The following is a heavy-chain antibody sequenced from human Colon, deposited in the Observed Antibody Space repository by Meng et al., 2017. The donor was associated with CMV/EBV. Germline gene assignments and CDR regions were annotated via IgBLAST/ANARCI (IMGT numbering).Heavy chain of an antibody. CDR3: ARGGAIVVPARYYYYGMDV. Sequence: SETLSLTCTVSGASINNNSFYWAWIRQPPGKGLEWIGYIYYSGSTNYNPSLKSRVTISVDTSKNQFSLKLSSVTAADTAVYYCARGGAIVVPARYYYYGMDVWGQGTTVTVSS. CDR2: IYYSGST. CDR1: GASINNNSFY. V-gene: IGHV4-61*05. J-gene: IGHJ6*02. D-gene: IGHD2-2*01.